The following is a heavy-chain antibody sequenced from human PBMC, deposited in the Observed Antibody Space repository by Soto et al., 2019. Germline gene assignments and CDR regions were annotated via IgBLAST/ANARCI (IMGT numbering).Heavy chain of an antibody. J-gene: IGHJ4*02. CDR1: GFSFSSAW. V-gene: IGHV3-7*03. CDR3: ARDRAYSRFDY. Sequence: GGSLRLSCAVSGFSFSSAWMTWIRQAPGKGLERVAIMNEDGSERYYVDSVKGRFTISRDNAKDALFLQMNSLRVEDTAVYFCARDRAYSRFDYWGQGSLVTVSS. CDR2: MNEDGSER. D-gene: IGHD4-4*01.